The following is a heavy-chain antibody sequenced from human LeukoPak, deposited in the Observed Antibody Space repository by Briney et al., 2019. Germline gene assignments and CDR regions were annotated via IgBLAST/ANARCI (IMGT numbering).Heavy chain of an antibody. CDR3: ARDLRVRGYSYGYAD. CDR2: ISSSGSTI. Sequence: GGSLRLSCAAPGFTFSDYYMSWIRQAPGKGLEWVSYISSSGSTIYYADSVKGRFTISRDNTKNSLYLQMNSLRAEDTAVYYCARDLRVRGYSYGYADWGQGTLVTVSS. CDR1: GFTFSDYY. V-gene: IGHV3-11*01. D-gene: IGHD5-18*01. J-gene: IGHJ4*02.